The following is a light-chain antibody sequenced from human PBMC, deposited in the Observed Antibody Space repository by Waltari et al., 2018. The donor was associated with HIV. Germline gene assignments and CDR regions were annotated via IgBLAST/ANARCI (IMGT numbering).Light chain of an antibody. J-gene: IGKJ1*01. CDR1: QSISNS. Sequence: DIQMTQSPSTLSASVGDRVTITCRASQSISNSLAWYQQKPGKAPKLLIHKASSLQSGVPSRFSGSGSGTEFTLTISSLQPDDFATYYCQQYNSYWGTFGQGTKVEIK. CDR2: KAS. V-gene: IGKV1-5*03. CDR3: QQYNSYWGT.